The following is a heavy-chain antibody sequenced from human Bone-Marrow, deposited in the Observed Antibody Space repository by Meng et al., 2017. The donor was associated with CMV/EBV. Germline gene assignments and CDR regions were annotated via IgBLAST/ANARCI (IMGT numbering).Heavy chain of an antibody. J-gene: IGHJ4*02. CDR1: GFTFSSYA. CDR3: AKDPLNWEWELLGDDY. Sequence: GESLKISCAASGFTFSSYAMSWVRPAPGKGLEWVSAISGSGGSTYYADSVKGRFTISRDNSKNTLYLQMNSLRAEDTAVYYCAKDPLNWEWELLGDDYWGPGTLVTCCS. D-gene: IGHD1-26*01. CDR2: ISGSGGST. V-gene: IGHV3-23*01.